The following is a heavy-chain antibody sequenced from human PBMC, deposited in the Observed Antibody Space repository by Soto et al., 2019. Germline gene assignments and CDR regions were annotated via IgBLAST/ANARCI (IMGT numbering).Heavy chain of an antibody. CDR3: ARGRGLRFLEWLFFAFDI. Sequence: ASVKVSCKASGYTFTSYAMHWVRQAPGQRLEWMGWINAGNGNTKYSQKIQGGVTITRDTSASTAYMELSSLRSEDTAVYYFARGRGLRFLEWLFFAFDIWGQGTMVTVSS. CDR2: INAGNGNT. D-gene: IGHD3-3*01. J-gene: IGHJ3*02. V-gene: IGHV1-3*01. CDR1: GYTFTSYA.